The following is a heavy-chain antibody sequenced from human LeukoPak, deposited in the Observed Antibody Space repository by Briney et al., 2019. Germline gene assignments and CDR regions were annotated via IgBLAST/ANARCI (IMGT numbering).Heavy chain of an antibody. CDR2: IYYSGST. CDR1: GGSISSYY. CDR3: ARERGDGDYGSGFDY. J-gene: IGHJ4*02. V-gene: IGHV4-59*01. Sequence: SETLSLTCTVSGGSISSYYWSWIRQPPGKGLEWIGYIYYSGSTNYNPSLKSRVTISVDTSKNQFSQKLSSVTAADTAVYYCARERGDGDYGSGFDYWGQGTLVTVSS. D-gene: IGHD4-17*01.